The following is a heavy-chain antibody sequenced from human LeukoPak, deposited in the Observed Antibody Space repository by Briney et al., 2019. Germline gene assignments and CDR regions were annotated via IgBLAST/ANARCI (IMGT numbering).Heavy chain of an antibody. V-gene: IGHV3-64D*06. D-gene: IGHD3-22*01. J-gene: IGHJ1*01. Sequence: GGSLRLSCSASGFTFNSFAMHWVRQAPGKGLEYVSAISSNGGSTYYADSVKGRFTISRDNSKNTLYLQMSSLRAEDTAVYYCVKDVEYYDSSGYYLGYFQHWGQGTLVTVSS. CDR3: VKDVEYYDSSGYYLGYFQH. CDR2: ISSNGGST. CDR1: GFTFNSFA.